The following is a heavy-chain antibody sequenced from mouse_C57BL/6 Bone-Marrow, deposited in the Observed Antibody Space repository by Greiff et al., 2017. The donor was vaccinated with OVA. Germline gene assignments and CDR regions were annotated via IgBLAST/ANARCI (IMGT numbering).Heavy chain of an antibody. CDR2: IHPNSGST. D-gene: IGHD1-1*01. V-gene: IGHV1-64*01. CDR3: ARSITTVVAPYAMDY. CDR1: GYTFTSYW. J-gene: IGHJ4*01. Sequence: QVQLKQPGAELVKPGASVKLSCKASGYTFTSYWMHWVQQRPGQGLEWIGMIHPNSGSTNYNEKFKSKATLTVDKSSSTAYMQLSSLTSEDSAVYYCARSITTVVAPYAMDYWGQGTSVTVSS.